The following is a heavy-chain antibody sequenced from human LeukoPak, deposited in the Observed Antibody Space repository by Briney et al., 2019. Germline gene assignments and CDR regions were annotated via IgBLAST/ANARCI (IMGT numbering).Heavy chain of an antibody. J-gene: IGHJ4*02. CDR1: GGSISSYY. CDR2: IYYSGST. CDR3: ARDFARGTHDY. V-gene: IGHV4-59*01. Sequence: SETLSLTCTASGGSISSYYWSWIRQPPGKGLEWIGYIYYSGSTNYNPSLKSRVTISVDTSKNQFSLKLSSVTAADTAVYYCARDFARGTHDYWGQGTLVTVSS.